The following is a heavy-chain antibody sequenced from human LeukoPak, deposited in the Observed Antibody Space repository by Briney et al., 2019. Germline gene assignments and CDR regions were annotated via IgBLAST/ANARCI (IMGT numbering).Heavy chain of an antibody. CDR2: ISYDGSNK. V-gene: IGHV3-30-3*01. Sequence: GGSLRLSCAASGFTFSSYAMHWVRQAPGKGLEWVAVISYDGSNKYYADSVKGRFTISRDNSKNTLYLQMNSLRAEDTAVYYCARVKVSYTIFGVGIDYWGQGTLVTVSS. CDR3: ARVKVSYTIFGVGIDY. CDR1: GFTFSSYA. D-gene: IGHD3-3*01. J-gene: IGHJ4*02.